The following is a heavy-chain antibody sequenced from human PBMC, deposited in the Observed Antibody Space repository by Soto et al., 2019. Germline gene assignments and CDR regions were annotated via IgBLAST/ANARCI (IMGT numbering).Heavy chain of an antibody. J-gene: IGHJ4*02. D-gene: IGHD3-16*01. CDR3: ATLTYYFYDY. CDR1: GGTFSSYT. Sequence: SVKVSCKASGGTFSSYTISWVRQAPGQGLEWMGRIIPILGIANYAQKFQGRVTMTADKSTDTAYMELSSLRSEDTAVYYCATLTYYFYDYWGQGTLVTVSS. CDR2: IIPILGIA. V-gene: IGHV1-69*02.